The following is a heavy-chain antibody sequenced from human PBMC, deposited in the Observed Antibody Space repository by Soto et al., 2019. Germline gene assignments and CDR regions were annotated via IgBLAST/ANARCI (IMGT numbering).Heavy chain of an antibody. CDR1: GGSISSYY. CDR3: ARELIAVAGRWFDP. Sequence: PSETLSLTCTVSGGSISSYYWSWIRQPAGKGLEWIGRIYTSGSTNYNPSPKSRVTMSVDTSKNQFSLKLSSVTAADTAVYYCARELIAVAGRWFDPWGQGTLDTVSS. V-gene: IGHV4-4*07. J-gene: IGHJ5*02. CDR2: IYTSGST. D-gene: IGHD6-19*01.